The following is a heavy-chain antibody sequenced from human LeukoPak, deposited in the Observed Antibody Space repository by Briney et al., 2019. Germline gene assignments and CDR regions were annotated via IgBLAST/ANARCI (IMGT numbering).Heavy chain of an antibody. CDR3: AAGTGWLIDY. J-gene: IGHJ4*02. V-gene: IGHV3-7*01. CDR1: GFTFSNYW. CDR2: IKKDGSEK. Sequence: GGSLRLSCAASGFTFSNYWMNWVRQAPGKGLEWVAIIKKDGSEKNYVDSVRGRFTISRDNAKNTLYVQMNSLRAEDTAVYYCAAGTGWLIDYWGQGTLVTVSS. D-gene: IGHD6-19*01.